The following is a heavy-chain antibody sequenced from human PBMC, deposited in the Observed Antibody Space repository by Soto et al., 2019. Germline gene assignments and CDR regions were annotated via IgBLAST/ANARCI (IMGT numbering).Heavy chain of an antibody. Sequence: KPSETLSLTCTVSGGAVSSGTYYWSWIRQPPGKGLEWIGHIYFTGSTNYNPSLKSRVTMSLDTSRNQLSLKLSSVTAADTAVYCCTRGPPRVPWFDPWGLGTLVTVSP. CDR1: GGAVSSGTYY. J-gene: IGHJ5*02. CDR2: IYFTGST. D-gene: IGHD2-2*01. V-gene: IGHV4-61*01. CDR3: TRGPPRVPWFDP.